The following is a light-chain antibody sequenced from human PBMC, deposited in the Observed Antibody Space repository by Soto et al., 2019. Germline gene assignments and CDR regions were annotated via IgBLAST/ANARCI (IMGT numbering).Light chain of an antibody. CDR1: QAIRND. J-gene: IGKJ5*01. CDR3: LQSYNSPPIT. V-gene: IGKV1-17*01. Sequence: DIQMTQSPSSLSASVGDRVTITCRASQAIRNDLGWYQQKPAKAPKRLIYAASNLQSGVPSRFSGSGSGTEFTLTISSLQPEDSATYYCLQSYNSPPITFGQGTRLEIK. CDR2: AAS.